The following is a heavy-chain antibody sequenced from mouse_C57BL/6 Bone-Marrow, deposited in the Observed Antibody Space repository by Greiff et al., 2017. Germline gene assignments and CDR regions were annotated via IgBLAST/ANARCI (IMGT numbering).Heavy chain of an antibody. Sequence: EVQLKESGPELVKPGASVKISCKASGYSFTGYYMNWVKQSPEKSLEWIGEINPSTGGTTYNQTFKAKATLTVDKSSSTAYMQLKSLTSEDSAVYYCARWDSYYYGSSYDYWGQGTTLTVSS. V-gene: IGHV1-42*01. D-gene: IGHD1-1*01. CDR2: INPSTGGT. J-gene: IGHJ2*01. CDR3: ARWDSYYYGSSYDY. CDR1: GYSFTGYY.